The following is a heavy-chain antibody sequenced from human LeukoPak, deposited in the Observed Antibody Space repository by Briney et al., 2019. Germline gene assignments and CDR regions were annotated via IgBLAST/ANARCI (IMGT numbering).Heavy chain of an antibody. V-gene: IGHV3-23*01. D-gene: IGHD4-17*01. J-gene: IGHJ4*02. CDR2: ISGGAGTP. CDR3: AKRRTTLTTMDYFDY. Sequence: GGSLRLSCAASGFIFSNYAMSWVRQAPGKGLEWVSGISGGAGTPYYADSVKGRFTISRDNSKNTLYLQMSNLRAEDPAVYYCAKRRTTLTTMDYFDYWGQGTLVTVSS. CDR1: GFIFSNYA.